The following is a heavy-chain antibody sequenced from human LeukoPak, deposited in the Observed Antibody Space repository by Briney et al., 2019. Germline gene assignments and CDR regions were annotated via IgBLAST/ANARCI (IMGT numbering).Heavy chain of an antibody. J-gene: IGHJ5*02. D-gene: IGHD3-10*01. V-gene: IGHV4-34*01. CDR3: ARGQQLWFGVLLGNWFDP. CDR1: GGSFSGYY. Sequence: PSETLSLTCAVYGGSFSGYYWSWIRQPPGKGLEWIGEINHSGSTNYNPSLKSRVTISVDTSKNQFYLKLSSVTAADLAVYYCARGQQLWFGVLLGNWFDPWGQGILVTVSS. CDR2: INHSGST.